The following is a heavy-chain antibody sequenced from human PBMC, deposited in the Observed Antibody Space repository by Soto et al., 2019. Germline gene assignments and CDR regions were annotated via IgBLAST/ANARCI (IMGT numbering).Heavy chain of an antibody. D-gene: IGHD6-13*01. V-gene: IGHV4-4*02. J-gene: IGHJ4*02. Sequence: QVQLQESGPGLVKPSGTLSLTCAVSGGSISSSNWWSWVRQPPGKGLEWIGEIYHSGSTNYNPSLNSRVPMEVDKSKTQFSLKLSSVTAADTAGYYCARAAMGGSSWPFDYWGQGTLVTVSS. CDR2: IYHSGST. CDR1: GGSISSSNW. CDR3: ARAAMGGSSWPFDY.